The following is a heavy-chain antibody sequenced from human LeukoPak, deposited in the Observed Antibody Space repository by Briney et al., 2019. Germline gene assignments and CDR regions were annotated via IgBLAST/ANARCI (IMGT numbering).Heavy chain of an antibody. CDR3: AREFEYRTSGAGY. D-gene: IGHD6-6*01. Sequence: PGGSLRLSCAASGFTFSRYSMNWVRQAPGKGLEWVSSMSINSGLKYHADSVKGRFTISRDNAKNSLYLQMNSVRAEDTAVYYCAREFEYRTSGAGYWGQGTLVTVSS. J-gene: IGHJ4*02. CDR1: GFTFSRYS. CDR2: MSINSGLK. V-gene: IGHV3-21*01.